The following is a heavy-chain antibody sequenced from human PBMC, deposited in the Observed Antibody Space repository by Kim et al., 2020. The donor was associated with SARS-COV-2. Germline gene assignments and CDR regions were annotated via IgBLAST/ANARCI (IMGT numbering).Heavy chain of an antibody. J-gene: IGHJ4*02. D-gene: IGHD4-17*01. Sequence: GGSLRLSCAASGFTFSNLEMNWVRQAPGKGLEWVSYISSSGSTMYYADSVEGRFTISRDNAKNSLYLQINSLRAEDTAVYYCARALGSTVTTCLGYWGQGTLVTVSS. CDR1: GFTFSNLE. V-gene: IGHV3-48*03. CDR3: ARALGSTVTTCLGY. CDR2: ISSSGSTM.